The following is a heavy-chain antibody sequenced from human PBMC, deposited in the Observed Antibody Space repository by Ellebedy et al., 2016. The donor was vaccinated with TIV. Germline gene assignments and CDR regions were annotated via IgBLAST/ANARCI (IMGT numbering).Heavy chain of an antibody. D-gene: IGHD1-26*01. CDR2: IYPGDSET. Sequence: PGGSLRLSCKASGYSFTSYWIGWVRQMPGKGLEWMGIIYPGDSETRYSPSFQGQVTISADKSISTAYLQWSSLKASDTAMYYCARRRSGSPFDPWGQGTLVIVSS. CDR3: ARRRSGSPFDP. CDR1: GYSFTSYW. V-gene: IGHV5-51*01. J-gene: IGHJ5*02.